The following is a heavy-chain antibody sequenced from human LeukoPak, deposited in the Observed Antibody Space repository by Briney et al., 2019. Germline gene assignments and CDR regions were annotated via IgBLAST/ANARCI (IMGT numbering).Heavy chain of an antibody. Sequence: SETLSLTCTVSGNSISSSYYWGWIRPPPGKGLEWIGSIYNRGTNHYNPSLKSRVTISVDTSKNHFSLKLSSVTAADTAVYYCARAPVGYSYGLRHIYYMDVWGKGTTVTVSS. CDR3: ARAPVGYSYGLRHIYYMDV. V-gene: IGHV4-38-2*02. CDR2: IYNRGTN. CDR1: GNSISSSYY. D-gene: IGHD5-18*01. J-gene: IGHJ6*03.